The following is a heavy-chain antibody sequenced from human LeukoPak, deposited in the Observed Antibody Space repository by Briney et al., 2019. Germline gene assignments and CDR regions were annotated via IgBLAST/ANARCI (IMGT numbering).Heavy chain of an antibody. CDR2: ISAYNGNT. V-gene: IGHV1-18*01. CDR3: ARNHHSQIAGATPNFDY. Sequence: ASVKVSCKASGYTFTSYGISWVRQAPGQGLEWMGWISAYNGNTNYAQKLQGRVTMTTDTSTSTAYMELRSLRSDDTAVYYCARNHHSQIAGATPNFDYWGQGTLVTVSS. CDR1: GYTFTSYG. J-gene: IGHJ4*02. D-gene: IGHD1-26*01.